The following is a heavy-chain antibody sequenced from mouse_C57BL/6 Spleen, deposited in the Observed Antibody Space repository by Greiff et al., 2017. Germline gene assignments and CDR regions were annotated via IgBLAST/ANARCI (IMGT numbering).Heavy chain of an antibody. V-gene: IGHV1-55*01. CDR2: IYPGSGST. D-gene: IGHD2-12*01. CDR3: ARSRAYYSVVLYAMDY. Sequence: QVQLQQPGAELVKPGASVKMSCKASGYTFTSYWITWVKQRPGQGLEWIGDIYPGSGSTNYNEKFKSKATLTVDTSSSTAYMQLSSLTSEASAVYYCARSRAYYSVVLYAMDYWGQGTSVTVSS. CDR1: GYTFTSYW. J-gene: IGHJ4*01.